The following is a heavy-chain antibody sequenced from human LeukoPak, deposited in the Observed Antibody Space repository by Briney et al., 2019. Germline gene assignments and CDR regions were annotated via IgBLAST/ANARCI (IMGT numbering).Heavy chain of an antibody. CDR3: ARRRYPGYSSGLFDY. Sequence: SETLSLICTVSGGSISRSSYFWGWIRQPPGKGLECIGSIYYSGTTYHNPSLKSRVTISVDTSNNQFSLKLSSVTAADTAVYYCARRRYPGYSSGLFDYWGQGTLVTVSS. V-gene: IGHV4-39*01. CDR2: IYYSGTT. D-gene: IGHD6-19*01. J-gene: IGHJ4*02. CDR1: GGSISRSSYF.